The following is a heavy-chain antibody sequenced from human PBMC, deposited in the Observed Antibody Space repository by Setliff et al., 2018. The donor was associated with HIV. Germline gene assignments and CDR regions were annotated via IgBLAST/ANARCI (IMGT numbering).Heavy chain of an antibody. D-gene: IGHD3-10*01. Sequence: SETLSLTCTVSGGSFSTYYWSWIRQPAGEGPEYIGRVHSTGTTIYNPSLKSRVTMPVDASKNQLSLKLRSVTAADTAVYYCARARITMIGGRLEPYAFDRWGQGTEVTVSS. CDR2: VHSTGTT. CDR1: GGSFSTYY. J-gene: IGHJ3*01. CDR3: ARARITMIGGRLEPYAFDR. V-gene: IGHV4-4*07.